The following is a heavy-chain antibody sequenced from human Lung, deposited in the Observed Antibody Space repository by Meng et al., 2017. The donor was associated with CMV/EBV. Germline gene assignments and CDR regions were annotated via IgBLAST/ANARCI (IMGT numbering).Heavy chain of an antibody. J-gene: IGHJ4*02. CDR1: GGFISSYY. CDR3: ASTGYGYYYYDY. V-gene: IGHV4-59*01. CDR2: IYHTGRR. Sequence: SXTXSLXCTVSGGFISSYYWSWIRQTPGKQLEYIGYIYHTGRRIYSPSLKTRVTMSLDTSKSQFSLNLNSVIAADTAVYYWASTGYGYYYYDYWGQGMLVTVSS. D-gene: IGHD5-18*01.